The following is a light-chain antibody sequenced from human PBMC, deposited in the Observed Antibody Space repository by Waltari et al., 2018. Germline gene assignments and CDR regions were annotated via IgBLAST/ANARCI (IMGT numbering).Light chain of an antibody. CDR3: ETGGHGTWV. Sequence: QLVLTQSPSASASLGASVKLTCTLDSGHRTNIVALLQQHPGQGPRYLMKVNREGGQTKGDDIPDRFSGSSSGAERYLTISSVQAEDEADYYCETGGHGTWVFGGGTKLTVL. CDR1: SGHRTNI. V-gene: IGLV4-69*02. CDR2: VNREGGQ. J-gene: IGLJ3*02.